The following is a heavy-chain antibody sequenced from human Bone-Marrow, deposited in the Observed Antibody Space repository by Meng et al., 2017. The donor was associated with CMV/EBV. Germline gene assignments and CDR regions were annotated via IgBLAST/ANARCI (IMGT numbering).Heavy chain of an antibody. CDR3: AKVFQSSVVVTRY. V-gene: IGHV3-11*01. Sequence: GESLKISCAASGFTFSDYYMSWIRQAPGKGLEWVSYISSSGSTTYYADSVKGRFTISRDNSKNTLYLQMNSLRAEDTAVYYCAKVFQSSVVVTRYWGQGTLVTVSS. CDR1: GFTFSDYY. J-gene: IGHJ4*02. D-gene: IGHD4-23*01. CDR2: ISSSGSTT.